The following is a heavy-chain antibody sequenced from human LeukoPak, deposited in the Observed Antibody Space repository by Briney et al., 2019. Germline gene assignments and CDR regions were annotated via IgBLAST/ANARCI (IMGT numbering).Heavy chain of an antibody. V-gene: IGHV3-23*01. CDR1: GFTFSSYA. D-gene: IGHD3-10*01. CDR3: AKDRSTGRYYGSGEHDY. J-gene: IGHJ4*02. Sequence: GGSLRLSCAASGFTFSSYAMSWVGQAPGKGLEWVSAISGSGGSTYYADSVKGRFTISRDNSKNTLYLQMNSLRAEDTAVYYCAKDRSTGRYYGSGEHDYWGQGTLVTVSS. CDR2: ISGSGGST.